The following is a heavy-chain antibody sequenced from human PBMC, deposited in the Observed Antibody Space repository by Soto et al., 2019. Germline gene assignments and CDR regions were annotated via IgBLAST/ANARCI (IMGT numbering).Heavy chain of an antibody. V-gene: IGHV3-23*01. CDR2: ISGSGSST. CDR1: GFPFSGYA. Sequence: EVQLLESGGGLVQPGGSLRLSCAASGFPFSGYAINWVRQAPGKGLEWVSIISGSGSSTNYADSVKGRFTISRDNARETVYLQMTGLRAEDTAVYYCAKSYCGDYDHRLRFDNWGQGTLVSVSS. J-gene: IGHJ4*02. D-gene: IGHD4-17*01. CDR3: AKSYCGDYDHRLRFDN.